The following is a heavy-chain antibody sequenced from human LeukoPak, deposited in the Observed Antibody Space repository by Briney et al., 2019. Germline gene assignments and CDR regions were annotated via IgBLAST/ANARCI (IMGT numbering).Heavy chain of an antibody. CDR3: ARDRSGSPGMDV. CDR2: IYSGGST. CDR1: GFTVSTNC. J-gene: IGHJ6*02. V-gene: IGHV3-53*01. Sequence: GGSLRLSCAASGFTVSTNCMIWVRQPPGKGLEWVSVIYSGGSTYYADSVKGRFTISRDNSKNTLYLQMNSLRAEDTAVYYCARDRSGSPGMDVWGQGTTVTVSS. D-gene: IGHD3-22*01.